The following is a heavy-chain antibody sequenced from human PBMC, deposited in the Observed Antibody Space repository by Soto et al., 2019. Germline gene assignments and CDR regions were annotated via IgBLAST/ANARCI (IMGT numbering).Heavy chain of an antibody. V-gene: IGHV1-3*01. Sequence: QVQLVQSGAEVKKPGASVKVSCKAPGYTFTSYAIHWVRQAPGQRLEWMGWINAGNGNTKYSQKFQGRVTITRDTSASTAYMELSSLRSEDTAVYYCARGDYYDIHDYWGQGTLVTVSS. J-gene: IGHJ4*02. CDR3: ARGDYYDIHDY. CDR2: INAGNGNT. CDR1: GYTFTSYA. D-gene: IGHD3-22*01.